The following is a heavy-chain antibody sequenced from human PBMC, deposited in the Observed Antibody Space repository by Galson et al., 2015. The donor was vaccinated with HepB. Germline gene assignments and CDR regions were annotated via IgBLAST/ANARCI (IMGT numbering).Heavy chain of an antibody. V-gene: IGHV7-4-1*02. Sequence: SVKVSCKASGYTFTNYAMNWVRQAPGQGLEWIGWINTNTGNPTYARGFTGRFVFSLDTSVSTAYLQISSLKAEDTAVFYCARAEGSGYYSVDYWGQGTLVTVSS. CDR2: INTNTGNP. CDR1: GYTFTNYA. J-gene: IGHJ4*02. CDR3: ARAEGSGYYSVDY. D-gene: IGHD3-22*01.